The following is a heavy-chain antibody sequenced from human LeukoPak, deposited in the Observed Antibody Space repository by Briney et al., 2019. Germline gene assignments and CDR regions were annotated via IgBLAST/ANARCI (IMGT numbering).Heavy chain of an antibody. J-gene: IGHJ4*02. D-gene: IGHD2-15*01. CDR2: ISGSSTYT. Sequence: PGGSLRLSCAASGFTFSSYAMSWVRQAPGKGLEWVSYISGSSTYTNYADSVKGRFTISRDNAKNSVYLQMMSLRAEDTAVYFCARTYCSRGSCYLDYWGQGTLVTVSS. V-gene: IGHV3-11*03. CDR1: GFTFSSYA. CDR3: ARTYCSRGSCYLDY.